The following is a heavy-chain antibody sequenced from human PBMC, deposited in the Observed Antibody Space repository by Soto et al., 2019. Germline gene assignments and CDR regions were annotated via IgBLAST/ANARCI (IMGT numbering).Heavy chain of an antibody. CDR2: IYHSGST. D-gene: IGHD2-15*01. V-gene: IGHV4-4*02. Sequence: QVQLQESGPGLVKPSGTLSLTCAVSGGSISSSNWWSWVRQPPGKGLEWIGEIYHSGSTNYNPSLKSRVNISVDKSNNHFSLKLSSVTAADTAVYYCARVFGGSWSPVDYWGQGTLVTVSS. J-gene: IGHJ4*02. CDR3: ARVFGGSWSPVDY. CDR1: GGSISSSNW.